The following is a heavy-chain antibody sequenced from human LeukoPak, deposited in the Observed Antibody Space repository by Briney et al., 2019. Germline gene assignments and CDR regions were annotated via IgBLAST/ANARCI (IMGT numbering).Heavy chain of an antibody. Sequence: GGSLRLSCAASGFTFSSYAMSWVRQAPGKGLEWVSAISGSGGSTYYADSVKGRFTISRDNSKNTLYLQMNSLRAEDTAVYYCAXRPGLLQAFDIWGQGTMVTVSS. D-gene: IGHD1-26*01. CDR3: AXRPGLLQAFDI. J-gene: IGHJ3*02. V-gene: IGHV3-23*01. CDR1: GFTFSSYA. CDR2: ISGSGGST.